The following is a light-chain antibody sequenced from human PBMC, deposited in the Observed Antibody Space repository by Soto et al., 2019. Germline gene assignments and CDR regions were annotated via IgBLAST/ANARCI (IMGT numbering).Light chain of an antibody. CDR3: MQGSHWPPIN. Sequence: DIVVTHSPLTLPVTPVDTASISFRSSQILLHSNGYNYLDWYLQKPGQSPQLLIYLGSNRASGVPDRFSGGGSGTDYTLKISRVEAEDVGIYYCMQGSHWPPINFGQGTRLEIK. J-gene: IGKJ5*01. CDR2: LGS. V-gene: IGKV2-28*01. CDR1: QILLHSNGYNY.